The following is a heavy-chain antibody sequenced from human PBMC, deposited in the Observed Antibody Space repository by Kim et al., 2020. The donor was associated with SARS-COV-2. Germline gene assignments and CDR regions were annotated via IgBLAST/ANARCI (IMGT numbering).Heavy chain of an antibody. CDR3: AKDQYFDSSGYASAFDI. J-gene: IGHJ3*02. D-gene: IGHD3-22*01. CDR2: TYYRSKWFH. V-gene: IGHV6-1*01. CDR1: GDSVSSNIAA. Sequence: SQTLSLTCAISGDSVSSNIAAWIWIRQSPSRGLEWLGRTYYRSKWFHDYALSVKSRITINPDTSRNQFSLHLSSVTPEDTAVYFCAKDQYFDSSGYASAFDIWGQGTVVTVSS.